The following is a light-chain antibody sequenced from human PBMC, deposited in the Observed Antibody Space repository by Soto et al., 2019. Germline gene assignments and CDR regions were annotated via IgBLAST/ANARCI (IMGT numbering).Light chain of an antibody. CDR3: QEDNDDSWLT. Sequence: DIQLTQSPSTLSASIGDRVTITCRASQNIRSWVAWYPQKPGKAPELLIYSASVLESGVPARFSGSGFGREFTPTISSLDPDDFASSYGQEDNDDSWLTFGGGTKVEIK. CDR2: SAS. V-gene: IGKV1-5*03. CDR1: QNIRSW. J-gene: IGKJ4*01.